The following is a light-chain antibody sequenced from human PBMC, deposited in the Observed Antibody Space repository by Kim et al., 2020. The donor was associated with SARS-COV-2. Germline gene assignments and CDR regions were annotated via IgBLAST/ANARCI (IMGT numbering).Light chain of an antibody. CDR3: QQSYTIRSS. CDR2: GAI. J-gene: IGKJ2*01. Sequence: DIQMTQSPSSLSVSVGDRVTITCRASQYVANYLNWYQKKPGQAPNLLIFGAITLHTGVPSRFSGTGSGTDFSLTITNLQPEDSATYYCQQSYTIRSSFGQGTKLEIK. V-gene: IGKV1-39*01. CDR1: QYVANY.